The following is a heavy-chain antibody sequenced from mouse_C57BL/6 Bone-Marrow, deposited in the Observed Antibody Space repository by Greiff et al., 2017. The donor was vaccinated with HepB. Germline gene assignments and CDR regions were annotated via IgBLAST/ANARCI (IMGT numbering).Heavy chain of an antibody. V-gene: IGHV1-15*01. CDR2: IDPETGGT. CDR3: TREGDGYYCYAMDY. J-gene: IGHJ4*01. D-gene: IGHD2-3*01. Sequence: QVQLQQSGAELVRPGASVTLSCKASGYTFTDYEMHWVKQTPVHGLEWIGAIDPETGGTAYNQKFKGKAILTADKSSSTAYMELRSLTSEDSAVYYCTREGDGYYCYAMDYWGQGTSVTVSS. CDR1: GYTFTDYE.